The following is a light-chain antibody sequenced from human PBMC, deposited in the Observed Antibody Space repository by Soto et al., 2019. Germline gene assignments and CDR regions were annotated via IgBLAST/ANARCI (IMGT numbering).Light chain of an antibody. CDR2: EVS. CDR1: SSDVGSSNY. V-gene: IGLV2-14*01. Sequence: QSALTQPASVSGSPGQSSTIYCTGTSSDVGSSNYVSWYQQHPRKAPKLMMYEVSTRPSVVSDRFSGSKSGNTDSLTISGIQAEDEAVYYCSSYTRPAPRVFVGGTKLTVL. CDR3: SSYTRPAPRV. J-gene: IGLJ3*02.